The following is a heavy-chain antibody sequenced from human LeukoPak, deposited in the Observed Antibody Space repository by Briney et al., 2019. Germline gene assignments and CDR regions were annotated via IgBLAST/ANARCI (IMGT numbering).Heavy chain of an antibody. D-gene: IGHD6-19*01. V-gene: IGHV3-23*01. Sequence: GGSLRLSCAASGFTLRSYAMSWVRQAPGKGLEWVSGISGSGGSTYYAASVKGRFTISRDNSKNTLYLQMNSLRAEDTAVYYCAKDIAVAGSYYFDYWGQGTLVTVSS. CDR3: AKDIAVAGSYYFDY. J-gene: IGHJ4*02. CDR2: ISGSGGST. CDR1: GFTLRSYA.